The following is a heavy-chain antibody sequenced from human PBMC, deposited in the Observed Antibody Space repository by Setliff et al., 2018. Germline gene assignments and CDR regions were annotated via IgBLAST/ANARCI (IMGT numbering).Heavy chain of an antibody. CDR3: TTAGSSDWVPIAY. CDR1: GFTFSNAW. V-gene: IGHV3-15*05. J-gene: IGHJ4*02. Sequence: GGSLRLSCAASGFTFSNAWMSWVRQAPGKGLEWVGRVKSKSEGGTTHYAGPVKGRITVSRDDSKNTLYLDLNSLQIEDTAVYYCTTAGSSDWVPIAYWGQGTLVTVSS. CDR2: VKSKSEGGTT. D-gene: IGHD3-10*01.